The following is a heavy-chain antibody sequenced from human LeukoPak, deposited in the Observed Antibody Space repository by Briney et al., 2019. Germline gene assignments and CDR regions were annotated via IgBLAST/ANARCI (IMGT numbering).Heavy chain of an antibody. CDR3: ARSYYDILTGYPPLYYFDY. J-gene: IGHJ4*02. D-gene: IGHD3-9*01. CDR1: GFTFSSYA. CDR2: ISGSGGST. Sequence: GGSLRLSCAASGFTFSSYAMSWVRQAPGKGLEWASAISGSGGSTYYADSVKGRFTISRDNSKNTLYLQMNSLRAEGTAVYYCARSYYDILTGYPPLYYFDYWGQGTLVTVSS. V-gene: IGHV3-23*01.